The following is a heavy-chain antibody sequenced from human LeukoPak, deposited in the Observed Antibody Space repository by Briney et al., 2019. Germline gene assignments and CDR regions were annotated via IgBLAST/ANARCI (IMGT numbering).Heavy chain of an antibody. CDR2: IIPIFGTA. J-gene: IGHJ5*02. D-gene: IGHD6-19*01. Sequence: ASVKVSCKASGGTFSSYAISWVRQAPGQGLEWMGGIIPIFGTANYAQKFQGRVTITADESTSTAYMELSSLRSEDTAVYYCARRQQWLVHEWWFDPWGQGTLVTVSS. CDR3: ARRQQWLVHEWWFDP. V-gene: IGHV1-69*13. CDR1: GGTFSSYA.